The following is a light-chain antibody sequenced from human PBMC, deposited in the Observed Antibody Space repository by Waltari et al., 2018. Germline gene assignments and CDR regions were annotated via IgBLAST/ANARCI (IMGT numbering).Light chain of an antibody. V-gene: IGKV4-1*01. J-gene: IGKJ1*01. CDR2: WAS. CDR3: LQYSDAPRT. Sequence: DIVMTQSPDSLALSLGERATINCKSSQSVLYSPNNKNYLAWYQQKPGQPPKLLIYWASTRESGVPDPFSGSGSGTDFTLTITSLRAEDVAVYYCLQYSDAPRTFGQGTKVEIK. CDR1: QSVLYSPNNKNY.